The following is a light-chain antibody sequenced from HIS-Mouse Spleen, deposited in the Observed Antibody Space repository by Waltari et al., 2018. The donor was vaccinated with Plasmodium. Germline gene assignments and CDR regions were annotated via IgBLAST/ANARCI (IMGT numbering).Light chain of an antibody. CDR1: ALPKKY. J-gene: IGLJ3*02. Sequence: SYELTHPPSVSVSPGQPARTTCPGDALPKKYAYWYQQKSGQTLVLVIYEDSKRPSGIPERFSGSSSGTMATLTISGAQVEDEADYYCYSTDSSGNHRVFGGGTKLTVL. CDR3: YSTDSSGNHRV. V-gene: IGLV3-10*01. CDR2: EDS.